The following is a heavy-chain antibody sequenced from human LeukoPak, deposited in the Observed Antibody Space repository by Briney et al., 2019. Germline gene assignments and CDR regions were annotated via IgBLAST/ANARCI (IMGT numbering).Heavy chain of an antibody. J-gene: IGHJ4*02. V-gene: IGHV3-30-3*01. Sequence: GGSLRLSCAASGFTFSSYAMHWVRQAPGTGLEWVAVISYDGSNKYYADSVKGRFTISRDNSKNTLYLQMNSLRAEDTAVYYCARNFYFDYWGQGTLVTVCS. CDR1: GFTFSSYA. CDR2: ISYDGSNK. D-gene: IGHD2/OR15-2a*01. CDR3: ARNFYFDY.